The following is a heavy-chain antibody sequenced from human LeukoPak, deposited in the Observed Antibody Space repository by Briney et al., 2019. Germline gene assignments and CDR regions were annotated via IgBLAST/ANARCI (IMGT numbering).Heavy chain of an antibody. CDR2: IIPILGIA. CDR1: GGAFSSYA. CDR3: AKGRVGATTFYYYGMDV. J-gene: IGHJ6*02. Sequence: ASVKVSCKASGGAFSSYAISWVRQAPGQGLEWMGRIIPILGIANYAQKFQGRVTITADKSTSTAYMELSSLRSEDTAVYYCAKGRVGATTFYYYGMDVWGQGTTVTVSS. D-gene: IGHD1-26*01. V-gene: IGHV1-69*04.